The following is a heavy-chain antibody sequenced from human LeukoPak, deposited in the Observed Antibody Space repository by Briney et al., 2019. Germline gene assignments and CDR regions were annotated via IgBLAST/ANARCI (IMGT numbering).Heavy chain of an antibody. V-gene: IGHV1-2*02. J-gene: IGHJ4*02. CDR3: ARLVPYYYDSSGYYPYYFDY. CDR1: GGTFSSYA. D-gene: IGHD3-22*01. Sequence: ASVKVSCKASGGTFSSYAISWVRQAPGQGLEWMGWINPNSGGTNYAQKFQGRVTMTRDTSISTAYMELSRLRSDDTAVYYCARLVPYYYDSSGYYPYYFDYWGQGTLVTVSS. CDR2: INPNSGGT.